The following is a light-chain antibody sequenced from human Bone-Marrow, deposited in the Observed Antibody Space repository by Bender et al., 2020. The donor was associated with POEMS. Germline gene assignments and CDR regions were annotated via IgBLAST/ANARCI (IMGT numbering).Light chain of an antibody. CDR1: VLAKKY. V-gene: IGLV3-27*01. J-gene: IGLJ3*02. CDR3: QVWDKNAAV. Sequence: SYELTQPSSVSVSPGQTARITCSGDVLAKKYAGCFPQKPGESLFLVIYKDIERPSGIPERFSGYSSGTTVTLTISGAQVEDEADYFCQVWDKNAAVFGGGTKLIVL. CDR2: KDI.